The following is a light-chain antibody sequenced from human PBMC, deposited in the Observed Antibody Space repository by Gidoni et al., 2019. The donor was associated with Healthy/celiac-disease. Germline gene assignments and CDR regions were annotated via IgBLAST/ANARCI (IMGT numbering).Light chain of an antibody. CDR1: QSVSSSY. CDR3: QQYGSSPS. J-gene: IGKJ1*01. Sequence: EIVFTQSPGTLSLSPGERATLSCRASQSVSSSYLAWYQQKPGQAPRLLIYGASSRATGIPDRFSGSGSGTDFTHTISRLEPEDFAVYYCQQYGSSPSFGQGTKVEIK. CDR2: GAS. V-gene: IGKV3-20*01.